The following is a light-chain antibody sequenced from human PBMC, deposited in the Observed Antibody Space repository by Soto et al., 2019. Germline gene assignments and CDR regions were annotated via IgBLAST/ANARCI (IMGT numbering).Light chain of an antibody. Sequence: LTRPASGSGSPGQSITISCTRTGNYIGTYNYVSWYQHHPGKAPKFIIYDVTNRPSGVSDRFSGSKSGNTASLTISGLQAEDEADYFCKSYTSASTYVFGTGTKVTVL. V-gene: IGLV2-14*03. CDR2: DVT. J-gene: IGLJ1*01. CDR3: KSYTSASTYV. CDR1: GNYIGTYNY.